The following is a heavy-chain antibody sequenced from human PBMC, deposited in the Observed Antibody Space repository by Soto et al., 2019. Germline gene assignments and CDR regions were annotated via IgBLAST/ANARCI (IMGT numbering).Heavy chain of an antibody. V-gene: IGHV1-46*01. Sequence: QVQLVQSGAEVKKPGASVKVSCKTFGYTFTSYYLHWVRQAPGQGLEWMGIINPSGGTTDYAQKFQGRVTMTRDTSTSTVYMELSSLRSEDTAVYHCARDNRRSYYRGTTLDYWGQGTLVTVSS. J-gene: IGHJ4*02. CDR2: INPSGGTT. D-gene: IGHD1-26*01. CDR3: ARDNRRSYYRGTTLDY. CDR1: GYTFTSYY.